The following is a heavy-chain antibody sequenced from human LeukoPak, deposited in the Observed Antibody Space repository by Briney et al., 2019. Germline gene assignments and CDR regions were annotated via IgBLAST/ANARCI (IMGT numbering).Heavy chain of an antibody. D-gene: IGHD3-16*01. CDR2: ISGNGVKT. J-gene: IGHJ4*02. Sequence: PGGSLRLSCAASGFAFSTYAMSWVRQAPGKGLEWVPAISGNGVKTYYTDSVKGRFTFFRDNSKNTLYLQMNSLRADDTAVYYCAKDRAYSFDYWGQGTLATVSS. CDR3: AKDRAYSFDY. CDR1: GFAFSTYA. V-gene: IGHV3-23*01.